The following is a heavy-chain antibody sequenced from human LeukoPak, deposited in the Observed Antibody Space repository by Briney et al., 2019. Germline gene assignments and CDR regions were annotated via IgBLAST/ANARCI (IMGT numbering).Heavy chain of an antibody. CDR2: ISGSGGST. Sequence: GGSLRLSCAASGFTFSSYAMSWVRQAPGKGLEWVSAISGSGGSTYYADSVKGRFTISRDNSKNTLYLQMNSLRAEDTAVYYCARVRDVYGQFDYWGQGTLVTVPS. CDR1: GFTFSSYA. V-gene: IGHV3-23*01. J-gene: IGHJ4*02. CDR3: ARVRDVYGQFDY. D-gene: IGHD5/OR15-5a*01.